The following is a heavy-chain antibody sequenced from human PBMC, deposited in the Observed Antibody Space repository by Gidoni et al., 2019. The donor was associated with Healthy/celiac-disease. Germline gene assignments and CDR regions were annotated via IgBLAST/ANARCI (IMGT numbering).Heavy chain of an antibody. CDR3: ASVIRSGYFYFDY. D-gene: IGHD3-22*01. CDR2: IYYSGST. Sequence: DGLEWIGSIYYSGSTYYNPSLKSRVTIAVDTSKNQFSLKLSSGTAADTAVYYCASVIRSGYFYFDYWGQGTLVTVSS. V-gene: IGHV4-39*01. J-gene: IGHJ4*02.